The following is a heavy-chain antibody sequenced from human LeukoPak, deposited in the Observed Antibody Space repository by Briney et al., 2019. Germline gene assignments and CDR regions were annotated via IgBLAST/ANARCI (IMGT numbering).Heavy chain of an antibody. V-gene: IGHV1-8*01. D-gene: IGHD6-6*01. CDR2: MNPNSGNT. CDR1: GYTFTRYD. J-gene: IGHJ5*02. Sequence: ASVKVSCKASGYTFTRYDINWVRQATGQGLEWMGWMNPNSGNTGYAQKFQGRVTMTRNTSISTAYMELSSLRSEDTAVYYCARGGRIAARKYNWFDPWGQGTLVTVSS. CDR3: ARGGRIAARKYNWFDP.